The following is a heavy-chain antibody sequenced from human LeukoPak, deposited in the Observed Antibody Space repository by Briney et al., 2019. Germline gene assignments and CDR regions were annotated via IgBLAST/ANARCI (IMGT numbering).Heavy chain of an antibody. J-gene: IGHJ6*02. V-gene: IGHV5-51*01. CDR3: ARSQATSYYYYCYGMDV. Sequence: GESLEISCKGSGYSFTSYWIGWVRQMPGKGLEWMGIIYPGDSDTRYSPSFQGQVTISADKSISTAYLQWSSLKASDTAMYYCARSQATSYYYYCYGMDVWGQGTTVTVSS. CDR1: GYSFTSYW. D-gene: IGHD1-26*01. CDR2: IYPGDSDT.